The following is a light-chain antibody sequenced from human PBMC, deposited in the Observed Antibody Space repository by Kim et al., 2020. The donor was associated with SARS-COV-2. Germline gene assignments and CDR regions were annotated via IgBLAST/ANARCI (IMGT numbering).Light chain of an antibody. Sequence: SPGERAPLSCRASQSVSSNLAWSQQKPGQAPRLLIYGASTRATGIPARFSGSGSGTEFTLTISSLQSEDFAVYYCQQYNNWPPLTFGGGTKVDIK. J-gene: IGKJ4*01. CDR2: GAS. CDR1: QSVSSN. V-gene: IGKV3-15*01. CDR3: QQYNNWPPLT.